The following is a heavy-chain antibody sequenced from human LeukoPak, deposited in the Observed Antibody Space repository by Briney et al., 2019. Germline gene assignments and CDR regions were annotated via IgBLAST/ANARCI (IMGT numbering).Heavy chain of an antibody. CDR1: GFTFISDS. Sequence: GGSLRLSCLDSGFTFISDSMHWVRQAPGKGLEWVSIISYDGSHKYYEDSVKGRFTISRDNCNNTMYLQMTSLPPEDPAVSHRAIDVATRPAYSGQGTLVTASS. CDR2: ISYDGSHK. CDR3: AIDVATRPAY. J-gene: IGHJ4*02. V-gene: IGHV3-30*01. D-gene: IGHD6-6*01.